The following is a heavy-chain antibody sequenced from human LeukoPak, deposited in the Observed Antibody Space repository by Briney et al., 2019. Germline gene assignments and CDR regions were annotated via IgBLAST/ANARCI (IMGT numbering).Heavy chain of an antibody. D-gene: IGHD2-15*01. J-gene: IGHJ4*02. CDR3: ARKGGLFDY. Sequence: SETLSLTCTVSGGSIRYYYWSWIRQSPGKGLEWIGYIYYNGTTNYNPSLKSRVTISVDMSKNQFSLKMGSVTAADTAVYYCARKGGLFDYWGQGRLVTVSS. CDR1: GGSIRYYY. CDR2: IYYNGTT. V-gene: IGHV4-59*01.